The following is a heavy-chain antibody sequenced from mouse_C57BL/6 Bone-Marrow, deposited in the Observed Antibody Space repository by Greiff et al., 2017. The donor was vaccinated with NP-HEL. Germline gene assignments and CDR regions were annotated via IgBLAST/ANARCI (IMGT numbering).Heavy chain of an antibody. J-gene: IGHJ3*01. CDR2: FYPGSGSI. CDR1: GYTFTEYT. CDR3: ARHEENYWGFAY. D-gene: IGHD2-1*01. V-gene: IGHV1-62-2*01. Sequence: VKLMESGAELVKPGASVKLSCKASGYTFTEYTIHWVKQRSGQGLEWIGWFYPGSGSIKYNEKFKDKATLTADKSSSTVYMELSRLTSEDSAVYFCARHEENYWGFAYWGQGTLVTVSA.